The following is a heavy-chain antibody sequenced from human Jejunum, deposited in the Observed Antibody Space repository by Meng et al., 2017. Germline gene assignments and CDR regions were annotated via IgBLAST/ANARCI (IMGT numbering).Heavy chain of an antibody. J-gene: IGHJ4*02. D-gene: IGHD3-9*01. CDR2: INPKNGDT. Sequence: ASVKVSCKASGYTFTAFFLHWLRQAPGQGPEWMGWINPKNGDTDYAQNFQGRVTMTRDTSISTAYMEVSGLIYDGAAVYFCATQGRYFDWLIDDWGQGTPVTVSS. CDR3: ATQGRYFDWLIDD. V-gene: IGHV1-2*02. CDR1: GYTFTAFF.